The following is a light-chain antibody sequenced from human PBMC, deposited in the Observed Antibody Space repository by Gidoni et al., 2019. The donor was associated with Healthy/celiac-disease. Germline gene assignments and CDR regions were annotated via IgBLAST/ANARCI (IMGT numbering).Light chain of an antibody. CDR3: QQYGSSPYT. V-gene: IGKV3-20*01. CDR1: QSVSSSY. CDR2: GAS. Sequence: IVLTHPPGTLSLSPGERATLSCRASQSVSSSYLAWYQQKPGQAPRLLIYGASSRATGIPDRFSGSGSGTDFTLTISRLEPEDFAVYYCQQYGSSPYTFGQGTKLEIK. J-gene: IGKJ2*01.